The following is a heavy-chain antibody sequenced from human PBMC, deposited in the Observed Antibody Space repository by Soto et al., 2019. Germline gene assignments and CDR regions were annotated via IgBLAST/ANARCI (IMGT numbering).Heavy chain of an antibody. CDR1: GFTFSSYA. Sequence: GGSLRLSYAASGFTFSSYAMSWVRQAPGKGLEWVSAISGSGGSTYYAESVKGRFTISRDNSKNTLYLQMNSLRAEDTAVYYCAKSIAARPSPPFDYWGQGTLVTVSS. CDR3: AKSIAARPSPPFDY. CDR2: ISGSGGST. V-gene: IGHV3-23*01. J-gene: IGHJ4*02. D-gene: IGHD6-6*01.